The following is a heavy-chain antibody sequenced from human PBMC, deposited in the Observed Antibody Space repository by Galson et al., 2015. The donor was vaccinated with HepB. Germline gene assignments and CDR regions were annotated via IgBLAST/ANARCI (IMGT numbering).Heavy chain of an antibody. CDR2: ISSSSSYI. CDR1: GFTFSSYS. V-gene: IGHV3-21*01. CDR3: ARGADYYDSSGYYSHPFNFDY. Sequence: SLRLSCAASGFTFSSYSMNWVRQAPGKGLEWVSSISSSSSYIYYADSVKGRFTISRDNAKNSLYLQMNSLRAEDTAVYYCARGADYYDSSGYYSHPFNFDYWGQGTLVTVSS. D-gene: IGHD3-22*01. J-gene: IGHJ4*02.